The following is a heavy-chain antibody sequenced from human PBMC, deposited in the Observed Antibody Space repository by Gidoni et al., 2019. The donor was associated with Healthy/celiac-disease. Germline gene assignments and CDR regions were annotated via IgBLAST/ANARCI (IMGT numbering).Heavy chain of an antibody. CDR2: IYYSGST. CDR1: GGSISSSSYY. D-gene: IGHD3-10*01. J-gene: IGHJ4*02. V-gene: IGHV4-39*01. Sequence: QLQLQESGPGLVKPSETLSLTCTVSGGSISSSSYYWGWIRQPPGKGLEWIGSIYYSGSTYYNPSLKSRVTISVDTSKNQFSLKLSSVTAADTAVYYCARPGSYYNGMDYWGQGTLVTVSS. CDR3: ARPGSYYNGMDY.